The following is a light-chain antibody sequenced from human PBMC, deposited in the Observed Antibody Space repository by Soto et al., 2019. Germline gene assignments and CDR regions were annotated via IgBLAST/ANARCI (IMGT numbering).Light chain of an antibody. V-gene: IGKV3D-15*01. CDR3: QQYNNWPAIT. Sequence: EIVMTQSPATLSLSPGERTTLSCRASQSVRSSLAWYQQKPGQAPRLLIYGASTRVTGIPPWFSGSGSGTEFTLTISSLQSEDFAVYYCQQYNNWPAITFGQGTRLEIK. CDR2: GAS. J-gene: IGKJ5*01. CDR1: QSVRSS.